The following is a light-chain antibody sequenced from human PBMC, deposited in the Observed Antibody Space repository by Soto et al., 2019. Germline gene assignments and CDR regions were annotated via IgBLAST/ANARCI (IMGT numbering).Light chain of an antibody. CDR3: GTWDHSVSGYV. CDR1: SSNIGNNY. CDR2: ESN. J-gene: IGLJ1*01. Sequence: QAVVTQPPSVSAAPGQQVTISCSGSSSNIGNNYVSWFQHLPGATPKLLIYESNRRPTGIPDRFSGSKSATSATLGITGLQTGDEADYYCGTWDHSVSGYVFGTGTKVTVL. V-gene: IGLV1-51*02.